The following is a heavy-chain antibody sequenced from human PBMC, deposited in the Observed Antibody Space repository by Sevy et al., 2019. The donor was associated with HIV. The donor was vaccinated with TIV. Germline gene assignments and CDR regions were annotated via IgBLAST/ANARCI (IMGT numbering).Heavy chain of an antibody. D-gene: IGHD3-22*01. CDR3: ARGPTAGYYDSSGYYPNYFDY. Sequence: SETLSLTCTVSGGSISSGGYYWSWIRQHPGKGLEWIGYIYYSGSTYYNPSLKSRVTISVDTSKNQFSLKLSSVTAADTAVHYCARGPTAGYYDSSGYYPNYFDYWGQGTLVTVSS. CDR1: GGSISSGGYY. V-gene: IGHV4-31*03. J-gene: IGHJ4*02. CDR2: IYYSGST.